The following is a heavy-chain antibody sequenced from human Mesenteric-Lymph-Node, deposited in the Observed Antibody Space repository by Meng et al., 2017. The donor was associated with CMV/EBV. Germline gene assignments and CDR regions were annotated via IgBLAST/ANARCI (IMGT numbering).Heavy chain of an antibody. D-gene: IGHD3-10*01. CDR1: GFTFSTYG. CDR2: IRYDGSNK. Sequence: GESLKISCAASGFTFSTYGMHWVRQAPGKGLEWVAFIRYDGSNKYYADSVKGRFTISRDNAKNSLYLQMDSLRAEDTAVYYCAAYGSGSYSVYWGQGTLVTVSS. V-gene: IGHV3-30*02. CDR3: AAYGSGSYSVY. J-gene: IGHJ4*02.